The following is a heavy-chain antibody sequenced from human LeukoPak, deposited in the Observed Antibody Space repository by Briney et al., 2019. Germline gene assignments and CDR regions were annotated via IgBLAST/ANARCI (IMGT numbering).Heavy chain of an antibody. J-gene: IGHJ4*02. CDR2: INPNSGGT. D-gene: IGHD5-18*01. CDR1: GYTFTGYY. CDR3: AREKGVDTAMAD. Sequence: ASVKVSCKASGYTFTGYYMHWVRQAPGQGLEWMGWINPNSGGTNYAQKFQGRVTMTRDTSTSTAYMELSRLRSDDTAVYYCAREKGVDTAMADWGQGTLVTVSS. V-gene: IGHV1-2*02.